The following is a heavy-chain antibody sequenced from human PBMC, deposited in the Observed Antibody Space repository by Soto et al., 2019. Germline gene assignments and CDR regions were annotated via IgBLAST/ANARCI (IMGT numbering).Heavy chain of an antibody. CDR3: AKSMTGTMGRAIDS. D-gene: IGHD1-7*01. CDR2: ITGSGGST. Sequence: GGSLRLSCAASGFTFSSYAMSWVRQAPGKGLEWVSAITGSGGSTYYADSVRGRFTISRDNSKNTLCLQMISLGDEDTAVYYCAKSMTGTMGRAIDSWGQGTPVTVSS. V-gene: IGHV3-23*01. J-gene: IGHJ4*02. CDR1: GFTFSSYA.